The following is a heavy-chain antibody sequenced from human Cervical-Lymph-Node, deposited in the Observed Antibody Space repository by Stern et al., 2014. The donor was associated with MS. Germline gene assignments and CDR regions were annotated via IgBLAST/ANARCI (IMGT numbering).Heavy chain of an antibody. CDR3: RAGADAFDV. J-gene: IGHJ3*01. Sequence: QDQLVQSGDEVKRPGASVKVSCKASGYTFTNYAISWVRQAPGQGLEWMGWIGTNFGNTNYAQRFQGRVTLATDKSTNTVYMELSSLRSDDTAMYYCRAGADAFDVWGQGTMVTVSS. CDR2: IGTNFGNT. D-gene: IGHD6-13*01. CDR1: GYTFTNYA. V-gene: IGHV1-18*01.